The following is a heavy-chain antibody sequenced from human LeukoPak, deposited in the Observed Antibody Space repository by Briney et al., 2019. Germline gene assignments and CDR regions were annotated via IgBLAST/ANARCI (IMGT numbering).Heavy chain of an antibody. CDR3: AKGGSYYDILPPGELIYY. Sequence: GGSLRLSCAASGFTFSSYGMHWVRQAPGKGLEWVAVISNDGSNKYYADSVKGRFTISRDNSKNTLDLQMNSLRTEDTAVYCCAKGGSYYDILPPGELIYYWGQGTLVTVSS. D-gene: IGHD3-9*01. J-gene: IGHJ4*02. CDR1: GFTFSSYG. CDR2: ISNDGSNK. V-gene: IGHV3-30*18.